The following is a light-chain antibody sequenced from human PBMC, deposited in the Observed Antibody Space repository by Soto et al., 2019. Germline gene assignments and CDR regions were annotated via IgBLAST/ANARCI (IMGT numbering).Light chain of an antibody. CDR2: GAS. CDR1: QSVSSN. J-gene: IGKJ1*01. CDR3: QQYYNGRT. Sequence: EIVMTQSPGTLSVSPGERATLSCRASQSVSSNLAWYQQRPGQAPRLLIYGASTRATGIPARFSGSGSGTEFTLTITSLQSEDFASYYCQQYYNGRTFGQGTKVDIK. V-gene: IGKV3-15*01.